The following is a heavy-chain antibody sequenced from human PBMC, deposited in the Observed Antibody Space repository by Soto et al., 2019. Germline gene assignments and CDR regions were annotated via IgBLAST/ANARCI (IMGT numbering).Heavy chain of an antibody. CDR2: TYYRSKWYK. CDR1: GDSVSSNSAA. J-gene: IGHJ3*02. D-gene: IGHD6-19*01. Sequence: SQTLSLTCAISGDSVSSNSAAWNWIRQSPSRGLEWLGRTYYRSKWYKDYAVSVKSRISINPDTSKNQFSLQLNSVAPEDTAMYYGARFYSNGHDAFDIRGQGTMVTVSS. V-gene: IGHV6-1*01. CDR3: ARFYSNGHDAFDI.